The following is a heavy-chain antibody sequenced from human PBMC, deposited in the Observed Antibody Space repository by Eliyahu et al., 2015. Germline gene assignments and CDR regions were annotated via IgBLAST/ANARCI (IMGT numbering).Heavy chain of an antibody. CDR1: GGXVSRGSYY. CDR2: IYYSGST. V-gene: IGHV4-61*01. CDR3: ASGRFLEWLSWFDP. Sequence: QVQLQESGPGLVKPSETLSLTCTVPGGXVSRGSYYWSWIRQPPGKGLEWIGYIYYSGSTNYNPSLKSRVTISVDTSKNQFSLKLSSVTAADTAVYYCASGRFLEWLSWFDPWGQGTLVTVSS. D-gene: IGHD3-3*01. J-gene: IGHJ5*02.